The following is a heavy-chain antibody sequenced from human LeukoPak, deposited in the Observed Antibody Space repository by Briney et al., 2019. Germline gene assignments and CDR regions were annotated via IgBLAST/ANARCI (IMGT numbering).Heavy chain of an antibody. Sequence: SETLSLTCAVSGDSINSRSYYWAWIRQPPGKGLEWIGSIYHSESTYYNPSLKSRVTISLDTSKNQFSLRLSSLTAADTAVYYCARDASFGGSYLRDWGQGTLVTVSS. D-gene: IGHD1-26*01. V-gene: IGHV4-39*07. CDR1: GDSINSRSYY. J-gene: IGHJ4*02. CDR2: IYHSEST. CDR3: ARDASFGGSYLRD.